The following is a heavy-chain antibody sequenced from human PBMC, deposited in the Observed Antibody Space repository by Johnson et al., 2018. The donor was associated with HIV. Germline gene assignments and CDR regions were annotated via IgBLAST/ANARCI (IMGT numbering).Heavy chain of an antibody. Sequence: VQLVESGGGLVEPGGSLRLSCAGSGFTFSDAWMSWVRQAPGKGLEWVGRITSKTAGGTTDYAAPVHGRFTISRDDSKNTLYLQMNSLTTEDTAVYYCTTIWTTLGYCSGGSCDDAFDIWGQGTMVTVSS. J-gene: IGHJ3*02. CDR2: ITSKTAGGTT. V-gene: IGHV3-15*01. CDR1: GFTFSDAW. D-gene: IGHD2-15*01. CDR3: TTIWTTLGYCSGGSCDDAFDI.